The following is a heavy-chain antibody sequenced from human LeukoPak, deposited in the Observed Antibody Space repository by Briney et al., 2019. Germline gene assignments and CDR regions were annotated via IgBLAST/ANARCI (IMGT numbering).Heavy chain of an antibody. D-gene: IGHD3-22*01. CDR1: GFTFSSYG. CDR3: ASDYYDSSGYSDY. Sequence: PGGSLRLSCAASGFTFSSYGMHWVRQAPGKGLEWVSSISSSSSYIYYADSVKGRFTISRDNAKNSLYLQMNSLRAEDTAVYYCASDYYDSSGYSDYWGQGTLVTVSS. V-gene: IGHV3-21*01. CDR2: ISSSSSYI. J-gene: IGHJ4*02.